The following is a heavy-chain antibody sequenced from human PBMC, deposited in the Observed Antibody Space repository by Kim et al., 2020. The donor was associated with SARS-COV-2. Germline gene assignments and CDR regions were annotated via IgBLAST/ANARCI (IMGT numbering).Heavy chain of an antibody. CDR2: INHSGST. Sequence: SETLSLTCAVYGGSFSGYYWSWIRQPPGKGLEWIGEINHSGSTNYNPSLKSRVTISVDTSKNQFSLKLSSVTAADTAVYYCARIQLGSSTRWYCSGGSCYSFDYWGQGTLVTVSS. V-gene: IGHV4-34*01. CDR3: ARIQLGSSTRWYCSGGSCYSFDY. J-gene: IGHJ4*02. CDR1: GGSFSGYY. D-gene: IGHD2-15*01.